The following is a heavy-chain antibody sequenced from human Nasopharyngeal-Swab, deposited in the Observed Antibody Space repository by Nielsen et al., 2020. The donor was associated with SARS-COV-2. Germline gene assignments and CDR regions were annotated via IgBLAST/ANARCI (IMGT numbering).Heavy chain of an antibody. J-gene: IGHJ6*02. CDR2: ISGSNNYT. CDR3: AREGGRFSSTWYYYFYGMDV. Sequence: WIRQPPGKGLEWVASISGSNNYTYYADPAKGRFTISRDNAKNSLFLQVNSLRAEDTAVYYCAREGGRFSSTWYYYFYGMDVWGQGTTVTVSS. D-gene: IGHD6-13*01. V-gene: IGHV3-21*06.